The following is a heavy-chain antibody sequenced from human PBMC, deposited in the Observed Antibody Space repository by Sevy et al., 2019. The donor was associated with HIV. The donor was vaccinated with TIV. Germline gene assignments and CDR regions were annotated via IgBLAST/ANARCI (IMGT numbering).Heavy chain of an antibody. CDR3: ARPGAVPGYSSGWYGAVAFDI. J-gene: IGHJ3*02. V-gene: IGHV3-53*01. CDR1: GFTVSSNY. D-gene: IGHD6-19*01. CDR2: SYSGGST. Sequence: GGSLRLSCAASGFTVSSNYMSWVRQAPGKGLEWVSVSYSGGSTYYADSVKGRFTISSDNSKNTLYLQMNSLRAEDTAVYYCARPGAVPGYSSGWYGAVAFDIWGQGTMVTVSS.